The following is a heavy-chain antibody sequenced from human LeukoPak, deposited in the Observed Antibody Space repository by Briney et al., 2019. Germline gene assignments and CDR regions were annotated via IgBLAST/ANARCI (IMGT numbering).Heavy chain of an antibody. Sequence: SVKVSCKASGGTFSSYTISWVRQAPGQGLEWMGRIIPILGIANYAQKFQGRVTITADKSTSTAYMELSSLRSEDTAVYYCARLNSSSSYLNYYCYYMDVWGKGTTVTVSS. J-gene: IGHJ6*03. CDR1: GGTFSSYT. D-gene: IGHD6-6*01. CDR3: ARLNSSSSYLNYYCYYMDV. V-gene: IGHV1-69*02. CDR2: IIPILGIA.